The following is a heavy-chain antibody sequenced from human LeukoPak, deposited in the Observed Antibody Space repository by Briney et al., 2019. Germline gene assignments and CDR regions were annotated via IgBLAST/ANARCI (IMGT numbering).Heavy chain of an antibody. V-gene: IGHV3-15*01. CDR2: IKSKTDGGTT. J-gene: IGHJ4*02. D-gene: IGHD3-16*01. Sequence: RSGGSLRLSCAASGFTFSSYAMSWVRQAPGKGLEWVGRIKSKTDGGTTDYAAPVKGRFTISRDDSKNTLYLQMNSPKTEDTAVYYCTTVPITFGGVIWVPYWGQGTLVTVSS. CDR1: GFTFSSYA. CDR3: TTVPITFGGVIWVPY.